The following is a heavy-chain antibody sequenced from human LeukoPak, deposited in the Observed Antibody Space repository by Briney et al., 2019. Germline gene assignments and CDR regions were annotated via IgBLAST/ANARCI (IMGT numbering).Heavy chain of an antibody. Sequence: GGSLRLSCAASGFTFSSYWMSWVRQAPGKGLEWVANIKQDGSEKYYADSVKGRFTISRDNAKNSLYLQMNSLRAEDTAVYYCARDLLGDYDMNYYYYYYMDVWGKGTTVTVSS. V-gene: IGHV3-7*01. CDR3: ARDLLGDYDMNYYYYYYMDV. J-gene: IGHJ6*03. CDR1: GFTFSSYW. CDR2: IKQDGSEK. D-gene: IGHD4-17*01.